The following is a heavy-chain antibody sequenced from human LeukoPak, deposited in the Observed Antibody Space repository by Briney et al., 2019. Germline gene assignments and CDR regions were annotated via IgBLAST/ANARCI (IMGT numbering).Heavy chain of an antibody. CDR2: IHPNTGNP. CDR1: GYTFTDYA. Sequence: ASVKVSCKASGYTFTDYAMNWVRQAPGQGLEWMGWIHPNTGNPTYAQGFTGRFVFSLDTSVGTTYLQISSLKAEDTAVYYCARAYQSLGGLSLPDHWGRGTLVTVSS. CDR3: ARAYQSLGGLSLPDH. D-gene: IGHD3-16*02. J-gene: IGHJ5*02. V-gene: IGHV7-4-1*02.